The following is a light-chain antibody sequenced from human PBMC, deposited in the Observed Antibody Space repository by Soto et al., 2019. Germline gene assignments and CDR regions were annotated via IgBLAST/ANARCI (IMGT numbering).Light chain of an antibody. J-gene: IGLJ1*01. CDR3: SSYTTSSTYV. CDR2: DVS. V-gene: IGLV2-18*02. CDR1: SSDVGSSNG. Sequence: QSALTQPPSVNGSPGQSVAISCTGTSSDVGSSNGVSWYQQPPGTAPKLMIYDVSNRPSGVPDRFSGSKSGNTASLTISGLQAEDEADYYCSSYTTSSTYVFGTGTKVTVL.